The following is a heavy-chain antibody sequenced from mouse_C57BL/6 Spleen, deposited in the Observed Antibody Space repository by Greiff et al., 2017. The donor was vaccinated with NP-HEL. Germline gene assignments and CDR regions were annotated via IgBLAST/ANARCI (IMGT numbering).Heavy chain of an antibody. CDR1: GFTFSSYT. J-gene: IGHJ4*01. CDR2: ISGGGGNT. Sequence: EVQGVESGGGLVKPGGSLKLSCAASGFTFSSYTMSWVRQTPEKRLEWVATISGGGGNTYYPDSVKGRFTISRDNAKNTLYLQMSSLRSEDTALYYCARKGDLLRAMDYWGQGTSVTVSS. V-gene: IGHV5-9*01. CDR3: ARKGDLLRAMDY. D-gene: IGHD2-1*01.